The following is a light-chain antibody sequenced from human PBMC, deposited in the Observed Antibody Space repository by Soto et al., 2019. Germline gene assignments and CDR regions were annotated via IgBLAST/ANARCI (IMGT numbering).Light chain of an antibody. V-gene: IGKV1-5*01. Sequence: DIQMTQSPSSLSASVGDRVTITCRASQNIRSWLAWYQQKPGKAPKLLIYDASALPRGVPSRFSGSGSGTKFTLTIASLQPDDFATYYCQQYETFSGTFGPGTKVDIK. CDR2: DAS. J-gene: IGKJ1*01. CDR1: QNIRSW. CDR3: QQYETFSGT.